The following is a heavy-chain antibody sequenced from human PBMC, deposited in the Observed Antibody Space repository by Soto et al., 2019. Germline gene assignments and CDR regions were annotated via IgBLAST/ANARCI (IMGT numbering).Heavy chain of an antibody. J-gene: IGHJ6*03. CDR3: ASTPMVRGVIDQRRQYYYYMDV. CDR1: GGSFSGYY. V-gene: IGHV4-34*01. D-gene: IGHD3-10*01. Sequence: SETLSLTCAVYGGSFSGYYWSWIRQPPGKGLEWIGEINHSGSTNYNPSLKSRVTISVDTSKNQFSLKLSSVTAADTAVYYCASTPMVRGVIDQRRQYYYYMDVWGKGTTVTVSS. CDR2: INHSGST.